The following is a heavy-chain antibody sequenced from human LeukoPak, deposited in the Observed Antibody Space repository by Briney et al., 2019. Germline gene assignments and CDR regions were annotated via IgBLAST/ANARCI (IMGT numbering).Heavy chain of an antibody. CDR1: GYSFANYW. CDR2: IYPGDSNT. V-gene: IGHV5-51*01. J-gene: IGHJ4*02. Sequence: GESLKISCKGSGYSFANYWIGWVRQMPGKGLEWLGIIYPGDSNTRYSPSFQGQVTVSADKSISTAYLQWSSLKASDTAMYYCARGGYYGSGSYYTFDYWGQGTLVTVSS. CDR3: ARGGYYGSGSYYTFDY. D-gene: IGHD3-10*01.